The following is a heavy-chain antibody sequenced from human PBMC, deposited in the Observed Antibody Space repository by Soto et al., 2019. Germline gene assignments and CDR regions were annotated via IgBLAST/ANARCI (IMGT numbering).Heavy chain of an antibody. CDR2: IYYSGST. D-gene: IGHD6-13*01. J-gene: IGHJ3*02. V-gene: IGHV4-59*08. CDR3: ARPYSSNWAGGFDI. CDR1: GGSISSYY. Sequence: SETLSLTCTVSGGSISSYYWSWIRQPPGRGLEWIGYIYYSGSTNYNPSLKSRVTISVDTSKNRFSLRLSSVTAADTAVYYCARPYSSNWAGGFDIWGQGTMVTVSS.